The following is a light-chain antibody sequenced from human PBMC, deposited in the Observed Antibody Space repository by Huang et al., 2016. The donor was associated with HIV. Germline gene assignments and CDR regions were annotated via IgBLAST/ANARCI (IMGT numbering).Light chain of an antibody. CDR1: PSVKSN. CDR3: QQYDYWPPVT. J-gene: IGKJ1*01. CDR2: GAS. V-gene: IGKV3-15*01. Sequence: VMSQSPATLSVSPGERATLSCRASPSVKSNLAWYQQKPGQAPSLLIYGASTRASGVPAGLTGSGSGTEFTLTISSLQSDDFAVYYCQQYDYWPPVTFGQGTKV.